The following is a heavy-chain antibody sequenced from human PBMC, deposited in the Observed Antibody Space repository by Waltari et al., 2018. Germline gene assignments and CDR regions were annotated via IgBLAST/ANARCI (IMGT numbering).Heavy chain of an antibody. CDR3: GSYDSSGYYAFDI. V-gene: IGHV1-69*02. CDR1: GSPFSSYT. Sequence: QVQLVQSGAEVKKPGSSVKVSCKASGSPFSSYTISWVRQAPGQGLEWMGRIIPILGIANYAQKFQGRVTITADKSTSTAYMELSSLRSEDTAVYYCGSYDSSGYYAFDIWGQGTMVTVSS. J-gene: IGHJ3*02. CDR2: IIPILGIA. D-gene: IGHD3-22*01.